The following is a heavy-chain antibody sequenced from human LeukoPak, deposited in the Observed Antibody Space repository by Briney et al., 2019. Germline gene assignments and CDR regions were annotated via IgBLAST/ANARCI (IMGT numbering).Heavy chain of an antibody. V-gene: IGHV1-8*01. CDR1: GYTFTSYD. Sequence: ASVKVSCKASGYTFTSYDINWVRQATGQGLEWMGWMNPNSGNTGYAQKFQGRVTMTRNTSISTAYMELSSLRSEDTAVYYCARQVATIDYYYYGMDVWGQGTTVTVSS. D-gene: IGHD5-12*01. J-gene: IGHJ6*02. CDR2: MNPNSGNT. CDR3: ARQVATIDYYYYGMDV.